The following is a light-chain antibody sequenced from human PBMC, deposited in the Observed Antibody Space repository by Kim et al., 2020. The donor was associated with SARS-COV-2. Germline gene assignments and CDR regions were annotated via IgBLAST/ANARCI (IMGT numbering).Light chain of an antibody. V-gene: IGKV1-39*01. CDR3: QQSYSFPRT. Sequence: DIQMTQSPSSLSASVGDRVTITCRASQSVSGWLNWYQQKPGRAPHLLVYKTSTLQTGVPPRFSGSGSGTDFTLTISSLQPEDFAAYYCQQSYSFPRTFGQGTTVDIK. CDR1: QSVSGW. J-gene: IGKJ1*01. CDR2: KTS.